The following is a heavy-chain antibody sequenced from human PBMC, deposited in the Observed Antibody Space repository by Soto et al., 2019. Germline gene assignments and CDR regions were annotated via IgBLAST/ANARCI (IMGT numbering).Heavy chain of an antibody. CDR3: ARGGYCSSTSFYPANWFDP. CDR1: GFTFSSYD. J-gene: IGHJ5*02. D-gene: IGHD2-2*01. CDR2: IGTAGDT. V-gene: IGHV3-13*01. Sequence: GGSLRLSCAASGFTFSSYDMHWVRQATGKGLEWVSAIGTAGDTYYPGSVKGRFTISRENAKNSLYLQMNSLRAGDTAVYYCARGGYCSSTSFYPANWFDPWGQGTLVTVSS.